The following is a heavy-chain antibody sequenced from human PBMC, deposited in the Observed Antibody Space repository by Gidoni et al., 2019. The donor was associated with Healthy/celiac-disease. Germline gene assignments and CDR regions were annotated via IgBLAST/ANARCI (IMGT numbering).Heavy chain of an antibody. Sequence: EVQLVESGGGWVQPGRSLRLSCEAPGFTFDDYAMHLVRQAPGKGLEWVSGISWNSGSIGYADSVKGRFTISRDNAKNSLYLQMNSLRAEDTALYYCAKESVVTRSFDYWGQGTLVTVSS. CDR3: AKESVVTRSFDY. CDR1: GFTFDDYA. CDR2: ISWNSGSI. D-gene: IGHD2-21*02. J-gene: IGHJ4*02. V-gene: IGHV3-9*01.